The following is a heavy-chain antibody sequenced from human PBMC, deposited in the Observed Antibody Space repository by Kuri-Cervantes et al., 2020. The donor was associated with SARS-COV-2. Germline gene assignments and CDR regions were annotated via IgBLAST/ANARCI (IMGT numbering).Heavy chain of an antibody. Sequence: ASVKVSCKASGYTFTSYGISWVRQAPGQGLEWMGWISACNGNTNYAQKLQGRVTMTTDTSTSTTYMELRSLRSDDTAVYYCAREAWEDYYYYYYMDVWGKGTTVTVSS. V-gene: IGHV1-18*01. J-gene: IGHJ6*03. CDR2: ISACNGNT. CDR1: GYTFTSYG. CDR3: AREAWEDYYYYYYMDV. D-gene: IGHD1-26*01.